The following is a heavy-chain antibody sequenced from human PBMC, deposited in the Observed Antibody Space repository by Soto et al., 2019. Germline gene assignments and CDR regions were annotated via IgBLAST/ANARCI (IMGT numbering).Heavy chain of an antibody. CDR1: GGTFSSYA. Sequence: SVKVSCKASGGTFSSYAISWVRQAPGQGLEWMGGIIPIFGTANYAQKFQGRVTITADESTSTAYMELSSLRSEDTAVYYCARGYYDFWIPQGAFDIWGQGTMVTVSS. CDR3: ARGYYDFWIPQGAFDI. V-gene: IGHV1-69*13. J-gene: IGHJ3*02. CDR2: IIPIFGTA. D-gene: IGHD3-3*01.